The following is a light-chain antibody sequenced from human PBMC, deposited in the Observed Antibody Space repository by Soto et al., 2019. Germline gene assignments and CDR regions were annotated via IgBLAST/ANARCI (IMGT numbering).Light chain of an antibody. Sequence: QSALTQPASVSGSPGQLITLSCTGTRSDVGSYNFVSWYQQHPGKAPKLIIYEGSKRPSGVSNRFSGSKSGTTASLTISGLQAEDEADYYCCSFTGTSTYYVFGTGTKVTVL. CDR1: RSDVGSYNF. CDR3: CSFTGTSTYYV. J-gene: IGLJ1*01. CDR2: EGS. V-gene: IGLV2-23*01.